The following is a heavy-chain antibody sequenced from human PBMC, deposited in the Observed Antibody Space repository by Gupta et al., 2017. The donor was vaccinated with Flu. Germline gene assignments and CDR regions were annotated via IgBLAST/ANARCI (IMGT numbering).Heavy chain of an antibody. V-gene: IGHV3-23*01. CDR1: GFTFTYYA. CDR2: ISGSGSNT. Sequence: EVQLLESGGGLVQPGGSLRLSCAASGFTFTYYAMTWVRQAPGKGLEWVSTISGSGSNTYYADSVKGRFTISRDTSKNTLYLQMNTLRAEDTAVYYCAKDNFGPYDSSGYYWDYYSYGMDVWGQGTTVTVSS. D-gene: IGHD3-22*01. CDR3: AKDNFGPYDSSGYYWDYYSYGMDV. J-gene: IGHJ6*02.